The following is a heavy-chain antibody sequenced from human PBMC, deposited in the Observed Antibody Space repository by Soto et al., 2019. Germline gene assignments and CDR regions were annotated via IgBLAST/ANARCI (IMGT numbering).Heavy chain of an antibody. D-gene: IGHD2-15*01. CDR1: GFTFDDYA. CDR2: ISWNSGSI. CDR3: AKDIVVVVADDALAI. J-gene: IGHJ3*02. V-gene: IGHV3-9*01. Sequence: PGGSLRLSCAASGFTFDDYAMHWVRQAPGKGLEWVSGISWNSGSIGYADSVKGRFTISRDNAKNSLYLQMNSLRAEDTALYYCAKDIVVVVADDALAIWGQGTMVTVSS.